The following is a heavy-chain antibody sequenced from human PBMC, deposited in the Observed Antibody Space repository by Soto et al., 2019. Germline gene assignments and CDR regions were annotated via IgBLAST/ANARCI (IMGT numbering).Heavy chain of an antibody. CDR1: GGTFSSYA. D-gene: IGHD3-16*02. V-gene: IGHV1-69*01. Sequence: QVQLVQSGAEVKQPGSSVKVSCKASGGTFSSYAISWVRQAPGQGLEWMGGIIPIFGTANYAQKFPGRVPITGDESTSTAYIELSSLRSEDTSVYYCATGMITFGGVIVHNFDYWGQGTLVTVAA. J-gene: IGHJ4*02. CDR3: ATGMITFGGVIVHNFDY. CDR2: IIPIFGTA.